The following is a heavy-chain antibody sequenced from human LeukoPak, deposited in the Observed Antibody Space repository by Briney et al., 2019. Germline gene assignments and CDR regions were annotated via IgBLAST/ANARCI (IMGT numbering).Heavy chain of an antibody. CDR3: ARGELLRLSGFDY. Sequence: PSETLSLTCTVSGGSISSSSYYWGWIRQPPGKGLEWIGSIYYSGSTYYNPSLKSRVTISVDTSKNQFSLKLSSVTAADTAVYYCARGELLRLSGFDYWGQGTLVTVSS. CDR1: GGSISSSSYY. V-gene: IGHV4-39*07. J-gene: IGHJ4*02. D-gene: IGHD1-26*01. CDR2: IYYSGST.